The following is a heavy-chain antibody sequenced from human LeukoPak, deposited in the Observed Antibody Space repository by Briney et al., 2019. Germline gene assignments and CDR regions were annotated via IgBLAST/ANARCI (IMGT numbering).Heavy chain of an antibody. J-gene: IGHJ6*03. CDR3: AKRGGTESFYYYYYMDV. Sequence: GSLRLSCAASGFTFSSYDMTWVRQTPGKGLEWVALISRSGGTTYYADSVKGRFTISRDNSKNTLYLQMNSLRAEDTAEYYCAKRGGTESFYYYYYMDVWGKGTTVTVSS. D-gene: IGHD2-15*01. V-gene: IGHV3-23*01. CDR1: GFTFSSYD. CDR2: ISRSGGTT.